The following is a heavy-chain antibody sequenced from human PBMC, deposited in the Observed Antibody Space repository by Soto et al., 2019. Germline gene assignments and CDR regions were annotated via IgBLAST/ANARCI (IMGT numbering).Heavy chain of an antibody. CDR1: GFIFSSYW. Sequence: EVQLVESGGGLVQPGGSLRLSCAASGFIFSSYWMSWVHQAPGKGLEWVANIKQDGSETYYVDSVKGRFTISRDNAKNSLYLQMNTLRAEDTAVYYCAREGQFAYWGQGTLVTVSS. J-gene: IGHJ4*02. D-gene: IGHD3-10*01. CDR3: AREGQFAY. V-gene: IGHV3-7*03. CDR2: IKQDGSET.